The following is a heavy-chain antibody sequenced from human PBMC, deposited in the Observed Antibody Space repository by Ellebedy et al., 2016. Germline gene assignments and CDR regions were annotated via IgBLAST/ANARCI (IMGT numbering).Heavy chain of an antibody. CDR1: DDSITSYY. CDR2: TDYSGST. D-gene: IGHD4-17*01. Sequence: SETLSLTCNITDDSITSYYWSWIRQPPGKGLEWIGRTDYSGSTSYNPSLRSRVSISVDTSKKQFSLKLNSVTAADTAVYYCARSYGDYVPIDYWGQGILVTVSS. V-gene: IGHV4-39*07. CDR3: ARSYGDYVPIDY. J-gene: IGHJ4*02.